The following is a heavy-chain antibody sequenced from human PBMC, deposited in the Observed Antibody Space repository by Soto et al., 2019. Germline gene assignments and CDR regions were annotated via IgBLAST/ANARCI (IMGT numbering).Heavy chain of an antibody. CDR1: GFSLSTSGVG. CDR2: IYWDDDK. CDR3: AHFPDAYCSGGSCYSDY. J-gene: IGHJ4*02. D-gene: IGHD2-15*01. Sequence: SGPTLVNPTQTLTLTCTFSGFSLSTSGVGVGWTRQPPGKALEWLALIYWDDDKRYSPSLKSRLTITKDTSKNQVVLTMTNMGPVDTATYYCAHFPDAYCSGGSCYSDYWGQGTLVTVSS. V-gene: IGHV2-5*02.